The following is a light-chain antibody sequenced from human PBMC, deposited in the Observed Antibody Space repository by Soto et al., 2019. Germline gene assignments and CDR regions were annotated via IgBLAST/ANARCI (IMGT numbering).Light chain of an antibody. CDR2: GAS. Sequence: QSPGTLSVFPGERATLSCRASQRVSSNLAWYQQKPGQAPRLLIYGASTRATGIPARFSGSGSGTEFTLTISSLQSEDFAVYYCQQYNNWTPSSFGGGTKVDIK. CDR1: QRVSSN. J-gene: IGKJ4*01. CDR3: QQYNNWTPSS. V-gene: IGKV3-15*01.